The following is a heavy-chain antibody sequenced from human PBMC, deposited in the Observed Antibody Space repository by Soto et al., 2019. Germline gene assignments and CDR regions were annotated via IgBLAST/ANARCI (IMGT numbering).Heavy chain of an antibody. CDR3: ARITGRNLDY. J-gene: IGHJ4*02. CDR1: SGSISVTNVF. CDR2: IDYSGTA. Sequence: SETLSLTCTVSSGSISVTNVFWGWVRQPPGKGLEWIGNIDYSGTAYFSPSLATRVTFHVDTSKNQFSLTLYSVTAADTAVYYCARITGRNLDYWGQGRLVTVSS. D-gene: IGHD1-20*01. V-gene: IGHV4-39*01.